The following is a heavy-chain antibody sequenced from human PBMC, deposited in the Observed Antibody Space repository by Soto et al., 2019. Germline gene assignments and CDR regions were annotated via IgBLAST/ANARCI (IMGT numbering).Heavy chain of an antibody. J-gene: IGHJ6*02. Sequence: LSPACAASGLSFSSYDMHWVRQAKGKGLEWVSAIGTAGDTYYPGSVKGRFTISRENAKNSLYLQMNSLRAEDTAVYHCAREGGSPSPFRYYYYGMDVWGQGTTVTVSS. V-gene: IGHV3-13*01. CDR1: GLSFSSYD. CDR2: IGTAGDT. CDR3: AREGGSPSPFRYYYYGMDV. D-gene: IGHD1-26*01.